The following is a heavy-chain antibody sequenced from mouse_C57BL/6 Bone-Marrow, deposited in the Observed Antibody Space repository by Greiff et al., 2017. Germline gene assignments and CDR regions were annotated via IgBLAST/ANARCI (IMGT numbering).Heavy chain of an antibody. J-gene: IGHJ4*01. V-gene: IGHV5-12*01. Sequence: VQLKESGGGLVQPGGSLKLSCAASGFTFSDYYMYWVRQTPEKRLEWVAYISNGGGSTYYPDTVKGRFTISRDNAKNTLYLQMSRLKSEDTAMYYCARREADYGSSYDAMDYWGQGTSVTVSS. D-gene: IGHD1-1*01. CDR1: GFTFSDYY. CDR2: ISNGGGST. CDR3: ARREADYGSSYDAMDY.